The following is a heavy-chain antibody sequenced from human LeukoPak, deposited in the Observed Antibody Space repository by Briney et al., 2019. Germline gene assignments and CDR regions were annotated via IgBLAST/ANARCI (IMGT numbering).Heavy chain of an antibody. D-gene: IGHD3-16*02. CDR2: INPNSGGT. CDR1: GYTFTGYY. Sequence: APVKVSCKASGYTFTGYYMHWVRQAPGQGLEWMGWINPNSGGTNYAQKFQGRVTMTRDTSISTAYMELSRLRSDDTAVYYCARAKQEDLSFDYWGQGTLVTVSS. J-gene: IGHJ4*02. CDR3: ARAKQEDLSFDY. V-gene: IGHV1-2*02.